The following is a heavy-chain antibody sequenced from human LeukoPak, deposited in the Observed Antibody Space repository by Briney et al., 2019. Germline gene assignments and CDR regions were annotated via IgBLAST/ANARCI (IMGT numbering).Heavy chain of an antibody. J-gene: IGHJ6*02. CDR2: ISGSGGST. CDR1: GFTFSSYW. V-gene: IGHV3-23*01. D-gene: IGHD4-17*01. Sequence: GGSLRLSCAASGFTFSSYWMTWVRQAPGKGLEWVSAISGSGGSTSYADSVKGRFTISRDNSKNTLYLQMDSLRAEDTAVYYCATLLTVTTWSYYFYGMDVWGQGTAVTVS. CDR3: ATLLTVTTWSYYFYGMDV.